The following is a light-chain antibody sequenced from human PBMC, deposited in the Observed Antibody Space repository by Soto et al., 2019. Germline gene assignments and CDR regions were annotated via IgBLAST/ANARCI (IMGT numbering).Light chain of an antibody. CDR1: QSISSY. CDR3: QQSYSTPRT. V-gene: IGKV1-39*01. CDR2: AAS. J-gene: IGKJ4*01. Sequence: DIQMTQSPSSLSASVGDRVTITCRASQSISSYLNWYQQKPGKAPKLLIYAASSLQSGVPSMFSVSGSGANISLTLSSLQTEDVATYYFQQSYSTPRTFGGGTKVEIK.